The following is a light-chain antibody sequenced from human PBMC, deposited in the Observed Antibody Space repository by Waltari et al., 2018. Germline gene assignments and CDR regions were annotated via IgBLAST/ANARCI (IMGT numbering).Light chain of an antibody. CDR1: QSVGRS. V-gene: IGKV3-20*01. Sequence: EIVLTQSPRTLSLSPGERATLSCRASQSVGRSLALYQQKPGQAPRLLISGASNRATGIPDRFSGSGSETDFSLTISRLEPEDFAVYYCQHYVRLPVTFGQGTTVEIK. CDR2: GAS. CDR3: QHYVRLPVT. J-gene: IGKJ1*01.